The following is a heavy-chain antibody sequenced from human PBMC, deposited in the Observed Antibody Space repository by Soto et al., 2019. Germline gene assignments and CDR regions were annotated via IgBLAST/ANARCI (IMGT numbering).Heavy chain of an antibody. CDR2: ISYDGSNK. Sequence: WGSLRLSCAASGFTFSRYAMHWVRQAPGKGLEWVAVISYDGSNKYYADSVKGRFTISRDNSKKTLYLQMNSLRAEDTAVYYSARDLSVTIFGVALYYYYYGMDVWGQGTTVTVSS. CDR3: ARDLSVTIFGVALYYYYYGMDV. J-gene: IGHJ6*02. D-gene: IGHD3-3*01. CDR1: GFTFSRYA. V-gene: IGHV3-30-3*01.